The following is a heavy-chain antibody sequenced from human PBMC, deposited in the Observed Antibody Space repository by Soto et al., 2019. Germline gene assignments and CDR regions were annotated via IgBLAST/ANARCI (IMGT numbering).Heavy chain of an antibody. CDR1: GYTFTSYG. Sequence: EASVKVSCKASGYTFTSYGISWVRQAPGQGLEWMGWISAYNGNTNYAQKLQGRVTMTTDTSTSTAYMELRSLRSDDTAVYYCARVGYYYDSSGYYYLKRWFDPWGQGTLVTVSS. J-gene: IGHJ5*02. CDR3: ARVGYYYDSSGYYYLKRWFDP. D-gene: IGHD3-22*01. V-gene: IGHV1-18*01. CDR2: ISAYNGNT.